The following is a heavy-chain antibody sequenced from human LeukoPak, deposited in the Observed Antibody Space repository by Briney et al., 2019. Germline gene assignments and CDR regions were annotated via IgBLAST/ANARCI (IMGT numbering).Heavy chain of an antibody. D-gene: IGHD2-21*02. CDR1: GFTFSNGW. Sequence: GGSLRLSCAASGFTFSNGWMNWVRQAPGKGLEWVGRIKSKSDDGTTDYAAPVKDRFIISRDDSKNTLYLQMNSLKIEDTALYYCTTDGPWCGDPMGDYWGQGTLVTVSS. CDR2: IKSKSDDGTT. J-gene: IGHJ4*02. CDR3: TTDGPWCGDPMGDY. V-gene: IGHV3-15*01.